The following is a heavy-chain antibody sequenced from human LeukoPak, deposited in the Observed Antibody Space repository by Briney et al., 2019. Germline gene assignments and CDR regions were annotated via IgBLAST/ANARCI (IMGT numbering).Heavy chain of an antibody. CDR2: IYYSGSS. Sequence: SETLSLTCTVSGGSISSYYWSWIRQPPGKGLEWIGYIYYSGSSNYNPSLKSRVNMSVDTSKNQFSLILNSVTAADAAVYYCARDGREATGGKNWYFDLWGRGTLVTVSS. J-gene: IGHJ2*01. V-gene: IGHV4-59*01. CDR3: ARDGREATGGKNWYFDL. D-gene: IGHD1-26*01. CDR1: GGSISSYY.